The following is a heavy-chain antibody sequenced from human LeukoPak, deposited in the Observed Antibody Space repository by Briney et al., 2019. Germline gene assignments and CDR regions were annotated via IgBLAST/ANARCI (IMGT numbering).Heavy chain of an antibody. J-gene: IGHJ5*02. CDR3: ARDSTPYDFWSGYYVGGWFAP. CDR1: GFTFSSYA. D-gene: IGHD3-3*01. Sequence: GGSLRLSCAASGFTFSSYAMHWGRQAPGKGLGWVAVISYDGSNKYYADSVKGRFTISRENSKNTLYLQMNSLRAADTAVYYCARDSTPYDFWSGYYVGGWFAPWGQGTLVTVSA. V-gene: IGHV3-30-3*01. CDR2: ISYDGSNK.